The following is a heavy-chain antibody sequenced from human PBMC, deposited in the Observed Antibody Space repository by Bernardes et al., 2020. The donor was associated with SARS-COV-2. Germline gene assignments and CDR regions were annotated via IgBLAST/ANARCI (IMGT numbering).Heavy chain of an antibody. J-gene: IGHJ6*02. D-gene: IGHD6-6*01. CDR3: SKNAKYSSSSMEV. Sequence: VGSLILSCVASGFTFRQNAMTWVRQVPGQGLEWVSAISAIGGSTYYAESVKGRFTISRDNSRNTLYLEMRSLRADDTAVYYCSKNAKYSSSSMEVWGQGTTVTVS. CDR1: GFTFRQNA. V-gene: IGHV3-23*01. CDR2: ISAIGGST.